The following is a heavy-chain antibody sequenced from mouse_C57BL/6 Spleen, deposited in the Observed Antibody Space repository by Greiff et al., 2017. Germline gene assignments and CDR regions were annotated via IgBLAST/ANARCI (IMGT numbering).Heavy chain of an antibody. D-gene: IGHD3-2*01. V-gene: IGHV1-82*01. Sequence: QVQLQQSGPELVKPGASVKISCKASGYAFSSSWMNWVKQRPGKGLEWIGRIYPGDGDTNYNGKFKGKATLTADKSSSTAYMQRSSLTSEDSAVYVCAREGYDSYYFDDWGPGTTLTVSS. CDR3: AREGYDSYYFDD. CDR2: IYPGDGDT. CDR1: GYAFSSSW. J-gene: IGHJ2*01.